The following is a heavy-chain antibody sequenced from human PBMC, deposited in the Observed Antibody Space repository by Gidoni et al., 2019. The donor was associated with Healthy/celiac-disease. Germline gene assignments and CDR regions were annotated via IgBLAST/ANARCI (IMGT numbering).Heavy chain of an antibody. D-gene: IGHD3-10*01. Sequence: EVQLVESGGGLVQPGGSLRLSCAASGFTFSSYDMHWVRQATGKGLEGVSAIGTAGDTYYPGSVKGRFTISRENAKNSLYLQMNSLRAGDTAVYYCARSGGNGAFDYWGQGTLVTVSS. CDR2: IGTAGDT. CDR1: GFTFSSYD. CDR3: ARSGGNGAFDY. J-gene: IGHJ4*02. V-gene: IGHV3-13*01.